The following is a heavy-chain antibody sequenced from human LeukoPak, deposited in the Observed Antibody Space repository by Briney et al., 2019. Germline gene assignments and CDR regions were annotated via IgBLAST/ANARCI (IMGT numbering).Heavy chain of an antibody. CDR2: IYYSGST. Sequence: SETLSLTCTVSGGSISSYYWSWIRQPPGKGLEWIGYIYYSGSTNYNPSLKSRVTISVDTSKNQFSLNLGSVTAADTAMYYCARRGFFESWGQGTLVTVSS. D-gene: IGHD2-15*01. CDR3: ARRGFFES. J-gene: IGHJ4*02. CDR1: GGSISSYY. V-gene: IGHV4-59*01.